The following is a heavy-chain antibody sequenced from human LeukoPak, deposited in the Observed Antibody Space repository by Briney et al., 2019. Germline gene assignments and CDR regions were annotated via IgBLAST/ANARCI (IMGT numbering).Heavy chain of an antibody. D-gene: IGHD3-16*02. Sequence: ASVKVSCKASGGTFSSYAISWVRQAAGQGLEWMGWMNPNSGNTGYAQKFQGRVTMTRNTSISTAYMELSSLRSEDTAVYYCARSQNDYVWGSYRHYFDYWGQGTLVTVSS. CDR3: ARSQNDYVWGSYRHYFDY. V-gene: IGHV1-8*02. J-gene: IGHJ4*02. CDR1: GGTFSSYA. CDR2: MNPNSGNT.